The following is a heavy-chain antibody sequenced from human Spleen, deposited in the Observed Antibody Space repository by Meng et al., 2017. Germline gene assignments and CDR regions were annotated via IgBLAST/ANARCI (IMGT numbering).Heavy chain of an antibody. V-gene: IGHV1-2*06. D-gene: IGHD4-17*01. CDR3: ARVYGDYVLDY. J-gene: IGHJ4*02. CDR2: INPNSGAT. CDR1: GYTFTGYN. Sequence: GQLVQAGDEVGKPGDSVKVSCKASGYTFTGYNMNWVRQAPGQGLEWMGRINPNSGATNYAQKFQGRVTMTRDTSISTGYMELSRLRPDDTAVYYCARVYGDYVLDYWGQGTLVTVSS.